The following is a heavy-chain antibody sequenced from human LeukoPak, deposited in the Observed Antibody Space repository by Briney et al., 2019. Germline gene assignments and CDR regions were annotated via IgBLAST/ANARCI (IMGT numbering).Heavy chain of an antibody. Sequence: SETLSLTCAVYGGSFSGYYWSWIRQPPGKGLEWIGYIYYSGSTYYNPSLKSRVTISVDTSKNQFSLKLSSVTAADTAVYYCARVPIVVVPAAILFGWFDPWGQGTLVTVSS. CDR1: GGSFSGYY. V-gene: IGHV4-34*01. CDR2: IYYSGST. CDR3: ARVPIVVVPAAILFGWFDP. D-gene: IGHD2-2*01. J-gene: IGHJ5*02.